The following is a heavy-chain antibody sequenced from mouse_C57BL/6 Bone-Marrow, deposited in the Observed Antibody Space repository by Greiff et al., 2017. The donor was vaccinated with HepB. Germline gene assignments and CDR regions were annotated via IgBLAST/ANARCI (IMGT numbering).Heavy chain of an antibody. V-gene: IGHV1-64*01. CDR3: ARWGYYGSSPEAY. Sequence: QVQLQQPGAELVKPGASVKLSCKASGYTFTSYWMHWVKQRPGQGLEWIGMIHPNSGSTNYNEKFKSKATLTVDKSSSTAYLQLSSLTSEDSAVYYCARWGYYGSSPEAYWGQGTLVTVSA. D-gene: IGHD1-1*01. CDR2: IHPNSGST. J-gene: IGHJ3*01. CDR1: GYTFTSYW.